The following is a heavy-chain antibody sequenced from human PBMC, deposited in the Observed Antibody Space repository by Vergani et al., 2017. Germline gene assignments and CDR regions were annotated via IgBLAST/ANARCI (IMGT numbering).Heavy chain of an antibody. J-gene: IGHJ4*01. CDR2: ISASGAPT. CDR3: ARAYGRYDWFDY. CDR1: GFSFKDYA. V-gene: IGHV3-23*01. Sequence: EVRLLESGGDLLQSGESLKIFCAASGFSFKDYAMSWVRQAPGKGLEWVSGISASGAPTYYADSVKGRVTISRDNSKNTLYLQMNSLRVEDTAVYYCARAYGRYDWFDYWGQRTLVTVSS. D-gene: IGHD1-20*01.